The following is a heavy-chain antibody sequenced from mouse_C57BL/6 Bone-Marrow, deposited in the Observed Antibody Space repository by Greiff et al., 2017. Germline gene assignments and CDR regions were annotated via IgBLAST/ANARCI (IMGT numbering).Heavy chain of an antibody. D-gene: IGHD2-1*01. V-gene: IGHV5-2*01. CDR2: INSDGGST. J-gene: IGHJ3*01. Sequence: EVQLVESGGGLVQPGESLKLSCESNEYEFPSHDMSWVRKTPEKRLELVAAINSDGGSTCYPDTMERRFIISRDNTKKTLYLQMSSLSSEYTALYYCARQVIYYGNLWLYFDVWGQGTLVTVAA. CDR1: EYEFPSHD. CDR3: ARQVIYYGNLWLYFDV.